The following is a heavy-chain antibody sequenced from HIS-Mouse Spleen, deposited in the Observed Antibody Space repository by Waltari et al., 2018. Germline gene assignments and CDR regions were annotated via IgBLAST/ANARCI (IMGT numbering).Heavy chain of an antibody. CDR3: ARVKT. CDR2: VYHSRST. V-gene: IGHV4-38-2*02. J-gene: IGHJ5*02. Sequence: QVQLQESGPGLVKPSETLSLTCTVSGYSISSGYYWGWIRQPPGKGLEWIGSVYHSRSTYYNPSLKSRCTISVDTSKNQVSLKLSSVTAADTAVYYCARVKTWGQGTLVTVSS. CDR1: GYSISSGYY.